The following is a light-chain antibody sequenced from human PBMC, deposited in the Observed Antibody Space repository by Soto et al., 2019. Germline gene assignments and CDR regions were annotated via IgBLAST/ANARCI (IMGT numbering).Light chain of an antibody. V-gene: IGKV1-5*01. CDR3: QQYSNWPPIT. Sequence: DIQMTQSPSTLSASVGDRVTVTCRASQSISRWLAWFQQKPGKAPQLLIYDASSLESGVPSRFSGSGSGTEFTLTISSLQSEDFAVYYCQQYSNWPPITFGQGTRLEIK. CDR1: QSISRW. CDR2: DAS. J-gene: IGKJ5*01.